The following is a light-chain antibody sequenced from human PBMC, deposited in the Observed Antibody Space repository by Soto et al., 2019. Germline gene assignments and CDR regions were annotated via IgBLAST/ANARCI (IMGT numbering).Light chain of an antibody. J-gene: IGKJ5*01. CDR3: QQYNNWPFS. CDR2: DVS. Sequence: VMTQSPGTLSVSPGERATLSCRAGQGVTTNFAWYQQKSGQSPRLLIYDVSIRATGVPARFSGTGSETDFTLTISGLQSEDSAVYFCQQYNNWPFSFAQRTRLEIK. CDR1: QGVTTN. V-gene: IGKV3-15*01.